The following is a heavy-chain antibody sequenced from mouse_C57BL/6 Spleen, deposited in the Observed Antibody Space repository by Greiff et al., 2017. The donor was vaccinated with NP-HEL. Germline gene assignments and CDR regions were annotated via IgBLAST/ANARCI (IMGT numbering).Heavy chain of an antibody. Sequence: QVQLKQPGAELVKPGASVKMSCKASGYTFTSYWITWVKQRPGQGLEWIGDIYPGSGSTNYNEKFKSKATLTVDTSSSTAYMQLSSLTSEDSAVYYCAIENYSNLWFAYWGQGTLVTVSA. CDR3: AIENYSNLWFAY. D-gene: IGHD2-5*01. V-gene: IGHV1-55*01. CDR1: GYTFTSYW. CDR2: IYPGSGST. J-gene: IGHJ3*01.